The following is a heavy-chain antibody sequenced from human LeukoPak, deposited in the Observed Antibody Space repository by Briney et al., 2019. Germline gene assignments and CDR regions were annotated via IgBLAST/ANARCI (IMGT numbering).Heavy chain of an antibody. CDR3: VRGRGTIFGVVIPHFDN. CDR2: IDNSGST. Sequence: SETLSLTCTVSRGSISSYYWSWIRQAPEKGLEWIGYIDNSGSTNSNPSLKSRVTMSVDTTKNQFSLKLSSVTAADTAVYYCVRGRGTIFGVVIPHFDNWGQGTLVTVSS. J-gene: IGHJ4*02. CDR1: RGSISSYY. D-gene: IGHD3-3*01. V-gene: IGHV4-59*01.